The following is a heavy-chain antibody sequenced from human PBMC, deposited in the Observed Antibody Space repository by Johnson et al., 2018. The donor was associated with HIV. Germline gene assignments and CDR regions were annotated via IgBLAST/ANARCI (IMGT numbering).Heavy chain of an antibody. CDR3: AREGPLTFGGSDAFDI. CDR1: GFTFDNYG. V-gene: IGHV3-20*04. CDR2: INWNGGST. D-gene: IGHD3-16*01. Sequence: MQLVESGGGVVRPGGSLRLSCAASGFTFDNYGMSWVRQAPGKGLEWVSGINWNGGSTGYADSVKGRFTISRDNAKNSLYLQMNSLRAEDTALYYCAREGPLTFGGSDAFDIWGQGTMVTVSS. J-gene: IGHJ3*02.